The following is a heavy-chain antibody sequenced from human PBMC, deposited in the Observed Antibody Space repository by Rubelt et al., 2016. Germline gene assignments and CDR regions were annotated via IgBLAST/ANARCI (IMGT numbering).Heavy chain of an antibody. V-gene: IGHV3-23*01. Sequence: LVQPGGSLRLSCAASGFTFSSYAMSWVRQAPGKGLEWVSAVSGSGGSTYYADSVKGRFTISRDNSKNTLYLQMNSLRAEDTAVYYWSASAPTLFPLVSCENSPADTSTVAVGCPAKDF. CDR1: GFTFSSYA. D-gene: IGHD5-18*01. CDR3: SASAPTLFPLVSCENSPADTSTVAVGCPAKDF. CDR2: VSGSGGST. J-gene: IGHJ2*01.